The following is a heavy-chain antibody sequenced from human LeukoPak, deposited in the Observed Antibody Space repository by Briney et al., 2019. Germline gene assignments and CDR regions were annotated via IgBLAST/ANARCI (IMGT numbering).Heavy chain of an antibody. CDR2: IYYSGST. D-gene: IGHD3-10*01. CDR1: GGSISSYY. Sequence: SETLSLTCTVSGGSISSYYWSWIRQPPGKGLEGIGYIYYSGSTNYNPSLKSRVTISVDTSKNQFSLKLSSVTAADTAVYYCARDVFRGEPPAFDIWGQGTMVTVSS. CDR3: ARDVFRGEPPAFDI. J-gene: IGHJ3*02. V-gene: IGHV4-59*01.